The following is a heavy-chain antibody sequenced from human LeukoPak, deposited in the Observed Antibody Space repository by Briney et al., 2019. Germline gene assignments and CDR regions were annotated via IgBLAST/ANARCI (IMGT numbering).Heavy chain of an antibody. CDR3: AREYNWKWFDT. J-gene: IGHJ5*02. CDR2: INHSGST. Sequence: KPSETLSLTCAVYGGSFSGYYWSWIRQPPGKGLEWIGEINHSGSTNYNPSLKSRVTISVDKSKNQFSLKMSSVTAADTAVYYCAREYNWKWFDTWGQGTLVTVSS. V-gene: IGHV4-34*01. CDR1: GGSFSGYY. D-gene: IGHD1-20*01.